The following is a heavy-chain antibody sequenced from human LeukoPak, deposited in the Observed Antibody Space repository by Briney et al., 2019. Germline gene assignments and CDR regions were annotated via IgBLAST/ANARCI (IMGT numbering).Heavy chain of an antibody. CDR1: AYSISSGYY. J-gene: IGHJ4*02. V-gene: IGHV4-38-2*02. D-gene: IGHD3-9*01. CDR3: ARDSSSHYYDILTGYFYGGYFDY. Sequence: SETLSLTCTVAAYSISSGYYWGWIRQPPGKGLEWIGTIYHNGSTYYNSSLKSRVTISVDTSKNQFSLRLSSVTAADTAVYYCARDSSSHYYDILTGYFYGGYFDYWGQGTLVTVSS. CDR2: IYHNGST.